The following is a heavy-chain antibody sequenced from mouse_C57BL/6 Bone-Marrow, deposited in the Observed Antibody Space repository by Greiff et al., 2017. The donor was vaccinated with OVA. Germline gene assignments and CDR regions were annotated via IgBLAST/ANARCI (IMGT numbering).Heavy chain of an antibody. CDR3: ARSGRLRHYYAMDY. V-gene: IGHV1-61*01. Sequence: QVQLKQPGAELVRPGSSVKLSCKASGYTFTSYWMDWVKQRPGQGLEWIGNIYPSDSETHYNQKFKDKATLTVDKSSSTAYMQLSSLTSEDSAVYYCARSGRLRHYYAMDYWGQGTSVTVSS. CDR1: GYTFTSYW. J-gene: IGHJ4*01. D-gene: IGHD2-4*01. CDR2: IYPSDSET.